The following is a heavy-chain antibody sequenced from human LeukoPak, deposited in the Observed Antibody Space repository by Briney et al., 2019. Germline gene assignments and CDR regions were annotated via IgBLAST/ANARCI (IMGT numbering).Heavy chain of an antibody. CDR1: GGSISSSSYY. D-gene: IGHD6-13*01. Sequence: SETLSLTCTVSGGSISSSSYYWGWIRQPPGKGLEWIGSIYYSGSTYYNPSLKSRVTISVDTSKNQFSLKLSSVTAADTAVYYCARGRNAAAGYNPYWFDPWGQGTLVTVSS. CDR3: ARGRNAAAGYNPYWFDP. CDR2: IYYSGST. V-gene: IGHV4-39*07. J-gene: IGHJ5*02.